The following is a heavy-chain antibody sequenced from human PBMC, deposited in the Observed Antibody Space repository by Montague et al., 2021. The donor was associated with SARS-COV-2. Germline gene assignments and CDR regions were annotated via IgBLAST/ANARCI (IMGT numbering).Heavy chain of an antibody. V-gene: IGHV4-61*02. Sequence: TLSLTCTVSGGSISSGSYYWSWIRQPAGKGLEWIGRIYTSGSTNYNPSLKSRVTISVDTSKNQFSLELSSVTAADMAAYYCASPGGYCTGGSCYYVYWGQGTLVTVSS. CDR2: IYTSGST. D-gene: IGHD2-15*01. CDR1: GGSISSGSYY. J-gene: IGHJ4*02. CDR3: ASPGGYCTGGSCYYVY.